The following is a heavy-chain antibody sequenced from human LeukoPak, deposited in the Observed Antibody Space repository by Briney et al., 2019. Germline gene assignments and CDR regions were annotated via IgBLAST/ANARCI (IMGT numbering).Heavy chain of an antibody. CDR1: GGTFSSYA. D-gene: IGHD5-18*01. V-gene: IGHV1-69*05. CDR2: IIPIFGTA. Sequence: SVKVSCKASGGTFSSYAISWVRQAPGQGFEWMGGIIPIFGTANYAQKFQGRVTITTDESTSTAYMELSSLRSEDTAVYYCARDSLLRGYSYGSFDYWGQGTLVTVSS. J-gene: IGHJ4*02. CDR3: ARDSLLRGYSYGSFDY.